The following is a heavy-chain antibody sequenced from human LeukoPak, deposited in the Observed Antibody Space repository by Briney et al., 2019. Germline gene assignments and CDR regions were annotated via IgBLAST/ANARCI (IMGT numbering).Heavy chain of an antibody. V-gene: IGHV3-48*01. CDR3: AKDLQSHDSSGTLGY. D-gene: IGHD3-22*01. Sequence: GGSLRLSCAASGFIFSRDSMNWVRQAPGKGLEWVSYINGGGSPIFYADSVRGRFTISRDNAKNSLYLQMNSLRAEDTALYYCAKDLQSHDSSGTLGYWGQGTLVTVSS. J-gene: IGHJ4*02. CDR2: INGGGSPI. CDR1: GFIFSRDS.